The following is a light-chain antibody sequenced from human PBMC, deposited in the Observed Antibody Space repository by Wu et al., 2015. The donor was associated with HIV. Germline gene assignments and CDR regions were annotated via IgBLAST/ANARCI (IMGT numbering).Light chain of an antibody. J-gene: IGKJ2*03. V-gene: IGKV1-5*03. CDR3: QQYNSNSHS. Sequence: DVQMTQSPSTLSASVGDRVTITCRVSQGISSWLAWYQQKPGKAPKVLIYKASSLEGGVPSRFSGSGSGTEFTLTISSLQPDDFATYYCQQYNSNSHSFGQGTKLEIK. CDR2: KAS. CDR1: QGISSW.